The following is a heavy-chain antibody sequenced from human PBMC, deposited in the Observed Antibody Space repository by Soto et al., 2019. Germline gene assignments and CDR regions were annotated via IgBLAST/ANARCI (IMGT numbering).Heavy chain of an antibody. CDR1: GGSFSGYY. Sequence: QVKLQQWGAGLLKPSETLSLTCAVYGGSFSGYYWSWIRQPPGKGLEWIGEINHSGSTIYNPSLKSRVTISVDTPKTQFSLQLSSVTAANTAVYYCARVLVRSSGFAYWGQGTLVTVSS. V-gene: IGHV4-34*01. D-gene: IGHD6-6*01. CDR2: INHSGST. J-gene: IGHJ4*02. CDR3: ARVLVRSSGFAY.